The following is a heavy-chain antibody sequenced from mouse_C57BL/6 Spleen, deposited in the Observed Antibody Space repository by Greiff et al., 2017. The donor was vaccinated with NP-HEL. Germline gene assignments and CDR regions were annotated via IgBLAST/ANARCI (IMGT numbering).Heavy chain of an antibody. CDR2: IDPETGGT. V-gene: IGHV1-15*01. CDR1: GYTFTDYE. CDR3: TRARDYAY. J-gene: IGHJ3*01. D-gene: IGHD2-4*01. Sequence: VKLVESGAELVRPGASVTLSCKASGYTFTDYEMHWVKQTPVHGLEWIGAIDPETGGTAYNQKFKGKAILTADKSSSTAYMELRSLTSEDSAVYYCTRARDYAYWGQGTLVTVSA.